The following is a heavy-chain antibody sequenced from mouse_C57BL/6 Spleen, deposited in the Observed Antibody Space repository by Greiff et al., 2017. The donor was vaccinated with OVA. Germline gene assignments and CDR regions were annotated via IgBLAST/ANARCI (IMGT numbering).Heavy chain of an antibody. CDR1: GYTFTSYW. CDR2: IYPSDSET. CDR3: AREGAAFDLLPMDY. Sequence: QVQLQQPGAELVRPGSSVKLSCKASGYTFTSYWMAWVKQRPGQGLEWIGNIYPSDSETHYTQKLKDKATLTVDKSSSTAYMQLSSLTSADSAVYYCAREGAAFDLLPMDYWGQGTSVTVSS. D-gene: IGHD2-1*01. V-gene: IGHV1-61*01. J-gene: IGHJ4*01.